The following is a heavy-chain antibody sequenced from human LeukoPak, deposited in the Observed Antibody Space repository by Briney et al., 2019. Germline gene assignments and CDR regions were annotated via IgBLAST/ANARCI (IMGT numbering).Heavy chain of an antibody. CDR3: ARVLVPAGALWYYYYYMDV. CDR1: GYTFTGYY. CDR2: INPNSGGT. Sequence: ASVKVSCKASGYTFTGYYMHWVRQAPGQGLEWMGWINPNSGGTNYAQKFQGRVTMTRDMSITTAYMELSRLRSDDTAVYYCARVLVPAGALWYYYYYMDVWGKGTTVTISS. V-gene: IGHV1-2*02. J-gene: IGHJ6*03. D-gene: IGHD2-2*01.